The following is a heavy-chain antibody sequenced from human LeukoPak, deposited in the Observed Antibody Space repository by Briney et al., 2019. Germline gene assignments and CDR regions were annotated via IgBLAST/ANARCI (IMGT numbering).Heavy chain of an antibody. CDR2: MNPNSGNT. CDR3: ARDGNYDFWSGYYYYYGMDV. CDR1: RYTFTSYD. D-gene: IGHD3-3*01. V-gene: IGHV1-8*01. J-gene: IGHJ6*02. Sequence: ASVKVSCKASRYTFTSYDINWVRQATGQGLEWMGWMNPNSGNTGYAQKFQGRVTMTRNTSISTAYMELSSLRSEDTAVYYCARDGNYDFWSGYYYYYGMDVWGQGTTVTVSS.